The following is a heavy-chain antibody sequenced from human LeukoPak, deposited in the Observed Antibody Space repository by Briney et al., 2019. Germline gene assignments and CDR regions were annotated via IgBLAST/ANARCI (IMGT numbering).Heavy chain of an antibody. D-gene: IGHD2-21*01. CDR1: GFTFSSYA. Sequence: GGSLRLSCAASGFTFSSYAMSWVRQAPGKGLEWVSAISGSGGSTYYADSVKGRFTISRDNSKNTLYLQMNGLRAEDTAVYYCAKESEHIVVVIAIGYFDYWGQGTLVTASS. CDR3: AKESEHIVVVIAIGYFDY. CDR2: ISGSGGST. J-gene: IGHJ4*02. V-gene: IGHV3-23*01.